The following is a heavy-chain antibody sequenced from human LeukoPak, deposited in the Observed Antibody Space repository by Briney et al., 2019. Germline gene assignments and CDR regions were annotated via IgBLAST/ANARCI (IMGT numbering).Heavy chain of an antibody. CDR1: GFTFSSYE. Sequence: GGSLRLSCAASGFTFSSYEMNWVRQAPGKGLDWVSYISTSGSTIYYADSVKGRFTISRDNAKNSLYLQMNSLRAEDTAVYYCARAGRGYFDWLFNYWGQGTLVTVSS. J-gene: IGHJ4*02. V-gene: IGHV3-48*03. CDR3: ARAGRGYFDWLFNY. D-gene: IGHD3-9*01. CDR2: ISTSGSTI.